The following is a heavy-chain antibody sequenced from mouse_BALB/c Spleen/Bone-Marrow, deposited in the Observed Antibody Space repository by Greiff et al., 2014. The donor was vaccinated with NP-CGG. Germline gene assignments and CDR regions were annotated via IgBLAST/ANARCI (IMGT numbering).Heavy chain of an antibody. J-gene: IGHJ2*01. Sequence: VQLVESGAELVRPGASVKLSCKASGYTFTSYWINWVKQRPGQGLEWIGNIYPSDSYTNYNQKFKDKATLTVDKSSSTAYVQLSSPTSEDSAVYYCTRSYGSSYEYYFDYWGQGTTLTVSS. V-gene: IGHV1-69*02. CDR2: IYPSDSYT. CDR1: GYTFTSYW. CDR3: TRSYGSSYEYYFDY. D-gene: IGHD1-1*01.